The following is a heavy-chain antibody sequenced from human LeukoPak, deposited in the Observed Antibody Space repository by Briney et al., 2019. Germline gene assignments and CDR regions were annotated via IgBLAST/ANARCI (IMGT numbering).Heavy chain of an antibody. J-gene: IGHJ6*02. CDR2: ISYSGST. CDR1: GGSINSYY. D-gene: IGHD6-13*01. V-gene: IGHV4-59*01. Sequence: TSETLSLTCTVSGGSINSYYWSWIRQPPGKGLEWIGYISYSGSTNYNPSLKSRVTMSIDTSKNQFSLKLSSVTAADTAVYYCARLIAAADYYYYGMDVWGQETTVTVSS. CDR3: ARLIAAADYYYYGMDV.